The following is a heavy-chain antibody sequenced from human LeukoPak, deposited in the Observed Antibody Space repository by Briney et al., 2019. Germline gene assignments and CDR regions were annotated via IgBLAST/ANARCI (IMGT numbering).Heavy chain of an antibody. J-gene: IGHJ5*02. Sequence: PGGSLRLSCAASGFTFSSYAMHWVRQAPGKGLEWVAVISYDGSNKYYADSVKGRFTISRDNSKNTLYLQMNSLRAEDTAVYYCVGSSSWYNWFDPWGQGTLVTVSS. D-gene: IGHD6-13*01. V-gene: IGHV3-30-3*01. CDR2: ISYDGSNK. CDR3: VGSSSWYNWFDP. CDR1: GFTFSSYA.